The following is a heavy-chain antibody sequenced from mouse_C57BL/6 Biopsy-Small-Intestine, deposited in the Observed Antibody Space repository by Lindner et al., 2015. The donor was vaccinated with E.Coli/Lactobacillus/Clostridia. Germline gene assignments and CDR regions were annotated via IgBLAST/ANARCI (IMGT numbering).Heavy chain of an antibody. D-gene: IGHD2-12*01. CDR1: GYTFTGYW. V-gene: IGHV1-9*01. Sequence: VQLQESGAELMKPGASVKLSCKATGYTFTGYWIEWVKQRPGHGLEWIGEILPGSGSNYNEKFKGKATFTTDTSSNTAYMQLSSLTTEDSAIYYCARRLMSYPFDYWGQGTTLTVSS. CDR3: ARRLMSYPFDY. CDR2: ILPGSGS. J-gene: IGHJ2*01.